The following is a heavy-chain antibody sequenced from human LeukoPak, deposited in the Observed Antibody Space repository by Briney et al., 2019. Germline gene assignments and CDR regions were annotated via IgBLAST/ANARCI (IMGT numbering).Heavy chain of an antibody. CDR2: IYTSGST. Sequence: PSETLSLTCTVSGGSISRYYWSWLRQPPGKGLEWIGYIYTSGSTNYNPSLKSRVTISVDTSKSQFSLKLSSVTAADTAVYYCAITGEGGYFDYWGQGTLVTVSS. CDR1: GGSISRYY. J-gene: IGHJ4*02. CDR3: AITGEGGYFDY. V-gene: IGHV4-4*09. D-gene: IGHD3-16*01.